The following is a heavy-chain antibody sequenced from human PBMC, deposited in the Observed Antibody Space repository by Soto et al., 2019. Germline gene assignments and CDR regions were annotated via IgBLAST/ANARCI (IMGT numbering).Heavy chain of an antibody. CDR1: GDSVSSNSAA. CDR3: ARDSHIVVVVAATIDYYYYGMDV. J-gene: IGHJ6*02. Sequence: SPTLSLTCAISGDSVSSNSAAWNWIRQSPSRGLEWLGRTYYRSKWYNDYAVSVKSRITINPDTSKNQFSLQLNSVAPEDTAVYYCARDSHIVVVVAATIDYYYYGMDVWGQGTTVTVSS. V-gene: IGHV6-1*01. CDR2: TYYRSKWYN. D-gene: IGHD2-15*01.